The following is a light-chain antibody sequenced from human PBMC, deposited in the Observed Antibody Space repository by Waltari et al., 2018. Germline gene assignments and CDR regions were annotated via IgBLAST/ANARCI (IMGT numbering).Light chain of an antibody. J-gene: IGKJ1*01. CDR1: QSVSRS. CDR3: QHYVRLPVS. V-gene: IGKV3-20*01. CDR2: GAS. Sequence: EIVCTQSPGTLSLSPGERATLSCRASQSVSRSLAWYQQKPCQAPRLLIYGASSRATGVPDRFSGSGSGTDFSLTISRLEPEDFAVYYCQHYVRLPVSFGQGTKVEIK.